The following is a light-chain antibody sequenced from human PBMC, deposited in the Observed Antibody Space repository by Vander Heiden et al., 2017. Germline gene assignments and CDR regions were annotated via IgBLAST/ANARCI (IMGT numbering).Light chain of an antibody. CDR2: GNR. V-gene: IGLV1-40*01. J-gene: IGLJ1*01. CDR1: SPTIGAVCD. Sequence: QSVLTQPPSVSAAPGQTVTISCLGSSPTIGAVCDVHWYQQLQGTAPKLLIYGNRNRPRGVPERFSASKSGTSAALAITCLQAEEEADYYCQSYDSSLSGSRVFGTGTKVTVL. CDR3: QSYDSSLSGSRV.